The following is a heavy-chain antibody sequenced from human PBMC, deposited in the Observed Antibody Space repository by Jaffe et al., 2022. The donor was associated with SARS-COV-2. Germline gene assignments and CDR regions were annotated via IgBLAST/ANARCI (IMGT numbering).Heavy chain of an antibody. CDR1: GFTFSSYW. CDR2: IKQDGSEK. Sequence: EVQLVESGGGLVQPGGSLRLSCAASGFTFSSYWMSWVRQAPGKGLEWVANIKQDGSEKYYVDSVKGRFTISRDNAKNSLYLQMNSLRAEDTAVYYCARGGGKVGARFVPPFDYWGQGTLVTVSS. V-gene: IGHV3-7*01. D-gene: IGHD1-26*01. CDR3: ARGGGKVGARFVPPFDY. J-gene: IGHJ4*02.